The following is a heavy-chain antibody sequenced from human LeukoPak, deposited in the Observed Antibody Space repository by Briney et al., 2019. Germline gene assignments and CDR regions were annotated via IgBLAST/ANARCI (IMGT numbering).Heavy chain of an antibody. D-gene: IGHD3-9*01. CDR3: ARSKRYFDWLRYYYFAY. J-gene: IGHJ4*02. Sequence: ASVKVSCKASGYTFTSYDINWVRQATGQGLEWMGWMNPNSGNTGYAQKFQGRVTMTRNTSISTAYMELSSLRSEDTAVYYCARSKRYFDWLRYYYFAYWGQGTLVTVSS. V-gene: IGHV1-8*01. CDR1: GYTFTSYD. CDR2: MNPNSGNT.